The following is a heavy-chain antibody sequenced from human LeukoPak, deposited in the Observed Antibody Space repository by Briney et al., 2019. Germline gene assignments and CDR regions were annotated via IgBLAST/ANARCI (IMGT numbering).Heavy chain of an antibody. CDR2: IYYSGNA. D-gene: IGHD3-10*01. CDR3: ASVRRGFGESSKYYSYYYMDV. Sequence: SETPSLTCTVSGGSISSSTYYWGWIRQPPGKGLEWIGNIYYSGNAYHNPSLKSRVTISVDTSKNQFSLRLSSVTAADTAVYYCASVRRGFGESSKYYSYYYMDVWGNGTTVTISS. CDR1: GGSISSSTYY. V-gene: IGHV4-39*01. J-gene: IGHJ6*03.